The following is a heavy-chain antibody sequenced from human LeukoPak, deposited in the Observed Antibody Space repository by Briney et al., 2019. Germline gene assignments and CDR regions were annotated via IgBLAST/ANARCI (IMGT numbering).Heavy chain of an antibody. CDR1: GGSISSYY. D-gene: IGHD1-26*01. CDR2: IYTSGST. J-gene: IGHJ5*02. CDR3: ARGLVGATLQDWFDP. Sequence: SETLSLTCTVSGGSISSYYWSWIRQPPGKGLEWIGYIYTSGSTNYNPSLKSRVTISVDTSKNQFSLKLSPVTAADTAVYYCARGLVGATLQDWFDPWGQGTLVTVSS. V-gene: IGHV4-4*09.